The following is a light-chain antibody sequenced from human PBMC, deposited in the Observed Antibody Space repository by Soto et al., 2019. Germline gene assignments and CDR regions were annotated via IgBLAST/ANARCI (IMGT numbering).Light chain of an antibody. Sequence: EVVLTQSPGTLSLSPGERATLSCRASQSVSRNYLAWYQKKPGQAPRLLIYGASNRATGIPDRFSGSGSGTEFTLTISSLQPDDFATYYCQHYNSYSEAFGQGTKVDIK. J-gene: IGKJ1*01. CDR2: GAS. CDR3: QHYNSYSEA. V-gene: IGKV3-20*01. CDR1: QSVSRNY.